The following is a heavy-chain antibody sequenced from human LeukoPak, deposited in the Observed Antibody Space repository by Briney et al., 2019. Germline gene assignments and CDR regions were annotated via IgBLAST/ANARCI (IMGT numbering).Heavy chain of an antibody. CDR1: GFTFSNNA. V-gene: IGHV3-23*01. Sequence: GSLSLSCAASGFTFSNNAMSWVRQAPGKGLEWVSATSTSGGSAYYADSVKGRFTISRDNSKNTLYLQMDSLRADDTAVYYCARYSGSYYYPPAWDLWGQGTLVTVSS. CDR3: ARYSGSYYYPPAWDL. D-gene: IGHD1-26*01. J-gene: IGHJ4*02. CDR2: TSTSGGSA.